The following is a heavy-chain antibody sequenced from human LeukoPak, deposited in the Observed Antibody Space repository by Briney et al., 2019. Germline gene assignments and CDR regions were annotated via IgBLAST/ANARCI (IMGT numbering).Heavy chain of an antibody. V-gene: IGHV1-18*01. CDR2: ISAYNGNT. J-gene: IGHJ4*02. D-gene: IGHD3-22*01. CDR1: GYTFTNYG. Sequence: ASVTVSCKASGYTFTNYGISWVRQAPGQGLEWMGWISAYNGNTNYAQKLQGRVTMTTDTSTSTAYMELRSLRSDDTAVYYCGRDWASRYDSSGYIDYWGQGTLVTVSS. CDR3: GRDWASRYDSSGYIDY.